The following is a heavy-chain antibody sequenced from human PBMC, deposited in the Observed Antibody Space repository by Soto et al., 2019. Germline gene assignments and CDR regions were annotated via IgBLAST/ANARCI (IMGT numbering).Heavy chain of an antibody. V-gene: IGHV3-30-3*01. CDR2: ISYDGSNK. Sequence: QVQLVESGGGVVQPGRSLRLSCAAYGITFSSYAMHWVRQAPGKGLEWVAVISYDGSNKYYADSVKGRFTISRDNSKNTLYLQMNSLRAEDTAVYYCARDYYRFNSGYGFSMDVWGQGTTVTVSS. D-gene: IGHD5-12*01. J-gene: IGHJ6*02. CDR3: ARDYYRFNSGYGFSMDV. CDR1: GITFSSYA.